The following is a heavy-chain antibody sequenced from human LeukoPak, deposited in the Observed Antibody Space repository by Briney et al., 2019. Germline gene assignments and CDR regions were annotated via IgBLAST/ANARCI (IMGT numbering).Heavy chain of an antibody. CDR1: GFTFSSYA. V-gene: IGHV3-23*01. CDR3: AKDRRYSSSSFDY. Sequence: PGGSLRLSCAASGFTFSSYAMSWVRQAPGKGLEWVSAISGSGGSTYYADSVMGRFTISRDNSKNTLYLQMNSLRAEDTAVYYCAKDRRYSSSSFDYWGQGTLVTVSS. CDR2: ISGSGGST. D-gene: IGHD6-6*01. J-gene: IGHJ4*02.